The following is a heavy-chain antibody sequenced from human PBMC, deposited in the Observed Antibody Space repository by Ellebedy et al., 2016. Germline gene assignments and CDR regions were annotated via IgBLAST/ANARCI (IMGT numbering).Heavy chain of an antibody. Sequence: ASVKVSCKASGGTFTNYTISWVRQAPGQGLEWMGRIIPVLGIVAYAQGFQGRVTISADKSTSTGYMELSSLRSEDTAIYYCARMSQFETYWFDPWGQGTLVTVSS. CDR3: ARMSQFETYWFDP. D-gene: IGHD2-21*01. CDR2: IIPVLGIV. V-gene: IGHV1-69*02. J-gene: IGHJ5*02. CDR1: GGTFTNYT.